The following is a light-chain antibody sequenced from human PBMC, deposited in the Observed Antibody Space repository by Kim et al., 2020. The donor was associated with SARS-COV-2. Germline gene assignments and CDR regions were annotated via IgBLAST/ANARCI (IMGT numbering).Light chain of an antibody. CDR1: SSDVGAYIY. Sequence: GQSLTLSCTGTSSDVGAYIYVSWFRQYPGKAPKLIIYEVSKRPSGVPDRFSGSKSGNTASLTVSGLQAEDEADYHCSSYGGSHNFVFGGGTQLTVL. CDR3: SSYGGSHNFV. J-gene: IGLJ2*01. V-gene: IGLV2-8*01. CDR2: EVS.